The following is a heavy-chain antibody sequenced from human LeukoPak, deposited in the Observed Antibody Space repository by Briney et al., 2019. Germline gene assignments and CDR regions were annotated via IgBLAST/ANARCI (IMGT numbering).Heavy chain of an antibody. CDR3: ARDGDYYGSGSYGY. V-gene: IGHV4-34*01. CDR1: GGSFSGYY. Sequence: PSETLSLTCAVYGGSFSGYYWSWIRQPPGKGLEWIGEINHSGSTNYNPSLKSRVTISVDTSKNQFSLKLSSVTAADTAVYYCARDGDYYGSGSYGYWGQGTLVTVSS. D-gene: IGHD3-10*01. J-gene: IGHJ4*02. CDR2: INHSGST.